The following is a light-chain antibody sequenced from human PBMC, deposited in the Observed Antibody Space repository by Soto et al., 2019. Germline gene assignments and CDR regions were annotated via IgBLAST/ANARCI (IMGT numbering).Light chain of an antibody. CDR1: QSISSW. J-gene: IGKJ2*01. CDR2: KAS. Sequence: DIQMTQSPSTLSETVGDRVTITCRASQSISSWLAWYQQKPGQAPKLLIYKASSLESGVPSRFSGSGSGTEFTLTISSLQHDDFATYYCQQYNSYDTFGQGTKLEIK. CDR3: QQYNSYDT. V-gene: IGKV1-5*03.